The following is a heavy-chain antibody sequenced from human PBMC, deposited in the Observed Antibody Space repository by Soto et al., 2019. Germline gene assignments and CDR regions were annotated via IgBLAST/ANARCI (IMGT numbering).Heavy chain of an antibody. V-gene: IGHV3-30*18. D-gene: IGHD3-16*02. CDR1: GFTFSSYA. J-gene: IGHJ4*02. Sequence: QEQLVESGGGVVQPGRSLRLSCAASGFTFSSYAMHWVRQAPGKGLEWVAVISYDGSDKYHADSVKGRFTISRVNSKNTLNLQMNSLRADDTAVYYCAKALGELSPESYDYWGQGTLITVSS. CDR3: AKALGELSPESYDY. CDR2: ISYDGSDK.